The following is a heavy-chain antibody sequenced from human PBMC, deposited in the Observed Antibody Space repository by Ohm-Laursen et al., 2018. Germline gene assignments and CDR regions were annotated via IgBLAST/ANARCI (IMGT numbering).Heavy chain of an antibody. CDR3: AKGYTAITIFGVVIIGCGMDV. Sequence: SLRLSCAASGFTVSSNYMSWVRQAPGKGLEWVSVIYSGASTKYADSVKGRFTISRDNSKNTLYLQMNSLRAEDTAAYYCAKGYTAITIFGVVIIGCGMDVWGQGTTVTVSS. D-gene: IGHD3-3*01. J-gene: IGHJ6*02. CDR2: IYSGAST. CDR1: GFTVSSNY. V-gene: IGHV3-66*01.